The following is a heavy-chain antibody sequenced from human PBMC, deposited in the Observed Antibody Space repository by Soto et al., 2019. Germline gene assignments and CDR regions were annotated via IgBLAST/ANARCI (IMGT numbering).Heavy chain of an antibody. CDR1: GFTFDDYA. Sequence: PGGSLRLSCAASGFTFDDYAMHWVRQAPGKGLEWVSGISWNSGSIGYADSVKGRFTISRDNAKNSLYLQMNSLRAEDTALYYCAKDIHSGYPHDYAFDIWGQGTMATVSS. J-gene: IGHJ3*02. D-gene: IGHD5-18*01. CDR3: AKDIHSGYPHDYAFDI. V-gene: IGHV3-9*01. CDR2: ISWNSGSI.